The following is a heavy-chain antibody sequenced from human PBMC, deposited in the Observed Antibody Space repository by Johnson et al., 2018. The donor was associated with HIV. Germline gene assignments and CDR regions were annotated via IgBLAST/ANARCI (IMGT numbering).Heavy chain of an antibody. CDR1: GFGFSRYV. CDR3: ARVRVGAFDI. J-gene: IGHJ3*02. D-gene: IGHD1-26*01. Sequence: QMLLVESGGGVVQPGRSLRASCAASGFGFSRYVMHWVRQAPGKGLEWVSIIYSGGSTYYTRSVKGRFTISRDNSNNMLFLQINSLRVEDTAVYYCARVRVGAFDIWGQGTMVTVSS. CDR2: IYSGGST. V-gene: IGHV3-NL1*01.